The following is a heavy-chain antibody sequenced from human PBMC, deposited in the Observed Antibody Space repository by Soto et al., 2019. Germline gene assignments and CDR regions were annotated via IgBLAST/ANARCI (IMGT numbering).Heavy chain of an antibody. D-gene: IGHD3-22*01. CDR3: ARGDYYDSSGYPVN. CDR1: GGSISSYY. J-gene: IGHJ4*02. Sequence: PSETLSLTCTVSGGSISSYYWSWIRQPPGKGLEWIGYIYYSGSTNYNPSLKSRVTISVDTSKNQFSLKLSSVTAADTAVYYCARGDYYDSSGYPVNWGQGTLVTVSS. V-gene: IGHV4-59*01. CDR2: IYYSGST.